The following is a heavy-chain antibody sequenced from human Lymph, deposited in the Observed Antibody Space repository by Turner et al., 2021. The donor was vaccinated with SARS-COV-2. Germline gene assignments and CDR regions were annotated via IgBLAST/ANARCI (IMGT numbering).Heavy chain of an antibody. CDR3: ARDVERYNDFWSGYSGGYGLDV. Sequence: QVQLVQSGAEVKKPGASVKVSCKASAYTFTGYYMHWVRQAPGQGLEWMGWINPNSGSTNYAQKFQGRVTMTRETSISTAYMELSRLRSDDTAVYYCARDVERYNDFWSGYSGGYGLDVWGQGTTVTVSS. J-gene: IGHJ6*02. V-gene: IGHV1-2*02. D-gene: IGHD3-3*01. CDR1: AYTFTGYY. CDR2: INPNSGST.